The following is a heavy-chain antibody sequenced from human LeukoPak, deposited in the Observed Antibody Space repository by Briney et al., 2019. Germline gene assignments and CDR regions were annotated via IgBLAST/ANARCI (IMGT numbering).Heavy chain of an antibody. CDR2: IYYSGST. V-gene: IGHV4-39*07. D-gene: IGHD2-15*01. Sequence: SETLSLTCTVSGGSISSSSYYWGWIRQPPGKGLEWIGSIYYSGSTYYNPSLKSRVTISVDTSKNQFSLKLSSVTAADTAVYYCARGTNIVVVVAASTAMDVWGKGTTVTVSS. CDR3: ARGTNIVVVVAASTAMDV. J-gene: IGHJ6*03. CDR1: GGSISSSSYY.